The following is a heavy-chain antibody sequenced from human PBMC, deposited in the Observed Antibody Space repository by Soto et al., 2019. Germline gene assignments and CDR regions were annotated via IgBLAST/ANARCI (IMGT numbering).Heavy chain of an antibody. V-gene: IGHV4-59*01. CDR3: ARVNYYSSNSNWFHP. CDR1: DGSISSYY. CDR2: IYYTGST. D-gene: IGHD3-22*01. J-gene: IGHJ5*02. Sequence: QVQLQESGPGLVKPSETLSLTCTVSDGSISSYYWSWIRQPPGKGLEWIGYIYYTGSTNYNPSLKSRITISVDTSKNQFSLKLSSVTAANTAVYYCARVNYYSSNSNWFHPSGQGTLVTVSS.